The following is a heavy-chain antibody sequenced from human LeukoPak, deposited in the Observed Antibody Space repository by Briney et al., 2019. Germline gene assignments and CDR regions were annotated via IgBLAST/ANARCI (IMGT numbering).Heavy chain of an antibody. V-gene: IGHV3-23*01. CDR2: ISGSGGST. D-gene: IGHD6-6*01. Sequence: AGGSLRLSCAASGFTFSSYAMSWVRQAPGKGLEWVSAISGSGGSTYYADSVKGRFTISRDNSKNTLYLQMNSLRAEDTAVYYCAKVGHSSSSKGNPPYYFDYWGQGTLVTVYS. CDR3: AKVGHSSSSKGNPPYYFDY. CDR1: GFTFSSYA. J-gene: IGHJ4*02.